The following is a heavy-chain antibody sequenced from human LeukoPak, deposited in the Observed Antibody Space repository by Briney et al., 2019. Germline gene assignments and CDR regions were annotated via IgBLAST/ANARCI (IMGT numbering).Heavy chain of an antibody. CDR2: ISYDGSNK. Sequence: GRSLRLSCAASGFTFSSYGMHWVRQAPGKGLEWVAVISYDGSNKYYADSVKGRFTISRDNSKNTLYLQMNSLRAEDTAVYYCAKEAVPLPTDYYGMDVWGQGTTVTVSS. CDR3: AKEAVPLPTDYYGMDV. CDR1: GFTFSSYG. J-gene: IGHJ6*02. V-gene: IGHV3-30*18. D-gene: IGHD1-26*01.